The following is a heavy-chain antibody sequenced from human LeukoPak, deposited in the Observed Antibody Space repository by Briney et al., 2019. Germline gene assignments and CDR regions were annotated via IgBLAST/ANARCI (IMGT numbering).Heavy chain of an antibody. J-gene: IGHJ6*03. CDR1: GYSFTSYW. CDR3: ARMRSWRTVYYYYYMDV. CDR2: IYPGDSDT. V-gene: IGHV5-51*01. Sequence: GESLKISCQGSGYSFTSYWIGWVRQMPGKGLEWMGIIYPGDSDTRYSPSFQGQVTISADKSISTAYLQWSSLKASDTAMYYCARMRSWRTVYYYYYMDVWGKGTTVTVSS. D-gene: IGHD6-13*01.